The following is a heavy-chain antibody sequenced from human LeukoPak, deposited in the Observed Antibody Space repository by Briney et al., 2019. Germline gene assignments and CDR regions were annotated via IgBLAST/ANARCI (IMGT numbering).Heavy chain of an antibody. CDR1: GFTFSSYA. Sequence: GGSLRLSCAVSGFTFSSYAMSWGRQAPGKGLEWVSTISGSGGSTYYADSVKGRFTISRDNSKNTLYLQMNSLRAEDTAVYYCAKDYSYYYDSSGSKIFDYWGQGTLVTVSS. J-gene: IGHJ4*02. V-gene: IGHV3-23*01. CDR3: AKDYSYYYDSSGSKIFDY. CDR2: ISGSGGST. D-gene: IGHD3-22*01.